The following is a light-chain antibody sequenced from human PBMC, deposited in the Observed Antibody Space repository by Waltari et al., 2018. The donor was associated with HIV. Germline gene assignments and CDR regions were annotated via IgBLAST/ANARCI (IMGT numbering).Light chain of an antibody. CDR2: EVS. CDR3: SSYTSTSTGV. Sequence: QSALTQPASVSGSPGQSTTLTCTGTSSDVGGYNHVSWYQQHPGKAPKFMIYEVSNRPSGVSKRFSGSKSGNTASLTISGLQAEDEADYYCSSYTSTSTGVFGTGTKVTVL. V-gene: IGLV2-14*01. CDR1: SSDVGGYNH. J-gene: IGLJ1*01.